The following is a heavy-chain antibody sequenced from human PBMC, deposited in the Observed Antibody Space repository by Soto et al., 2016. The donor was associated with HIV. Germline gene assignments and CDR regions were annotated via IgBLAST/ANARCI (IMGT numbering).Heavy chain of an antibody. Sequence: QQWGAGLLKPSETLSLTCAVYGGTFTDYYWTWIRQVPDKGLEWIGEINYSGDVNYNPSLKSRVSLSRDTSKNQFSLKVSLVTAADSGVYYCARGPXYKDERTGYAAWNYGMDVWGPRDRSLRLF. D-gene: IGHD3-9*01. J-gene: IGHJ6*01. CDR3: ARGPXYKDERTGYAAWNYGMDV. CDR1: GGTFTDYY. V-gene: IGHV4-34*02. CDR2: INYSGDV.